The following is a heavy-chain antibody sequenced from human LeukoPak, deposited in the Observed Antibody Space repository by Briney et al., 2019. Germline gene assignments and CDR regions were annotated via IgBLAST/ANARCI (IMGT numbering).Heavy chain of an antibody. D-gene: IGHD3-10*01. J-gene: IGHJ5*02. CDR3: ARVGITMVRGVISFWFDP. Sequence: PSETLSLTCTVSGGSTSSSGYYWGWIRQPPGKGLEWIGCIYYSGSTNYNPSLKSRVTISVDTSKNQFSLKLSSVTAADTAVYYCARVGITMVRGVISFWFDPWGQGTLVTVSS. CDR1: GGSTSSSGYY. CDR2: IYYSGST. V-gene: IGHV4-61*08.